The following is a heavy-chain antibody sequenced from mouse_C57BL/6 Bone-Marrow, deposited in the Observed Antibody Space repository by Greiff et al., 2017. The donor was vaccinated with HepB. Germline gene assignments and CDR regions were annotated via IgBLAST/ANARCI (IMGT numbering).Heavy chain of an antibody. V-gene: IGHV1-4*01. J-gene: IGHJ4*01. D-gene: IGHD2-5*01. Sequence: QVQLQQSGAELARPGASVKMSCKASGYTFTSYTMHWVKQRPGQGLEWIGYINPCSGYTKYNQKFKDKATLTADKSSSTAYMQLSSLTSEDSAVYYCARDYSNYVVDAMDYWGQGTSVTVSS. CDR3: ARDYSNYVVDAMDY. CDR2: INPCSGYT. CDR1: GYTFTSYT.